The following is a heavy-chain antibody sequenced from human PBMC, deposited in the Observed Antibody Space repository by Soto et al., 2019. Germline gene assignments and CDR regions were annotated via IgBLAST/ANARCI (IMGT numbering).Heavy chain of an antibody. CDR1: GGSISSYY. CDR3: ARLGYSGYDPRPFDY. Sequence: SETLSLTCTVSGGSISSYYWSWIRQPPGKGLEWIGYIYYSGSTNYNPSLKSRVTISVDTSKNQFSLKLSSVTAADTAVYYCARLGYSGYDPRPFDYWGQGTLVTVSS. J-gene: IGHJ4*02. D-gene: IGHD5-12*01. V-gene: IGHV4-59*08. CDR2: IYYSGST.